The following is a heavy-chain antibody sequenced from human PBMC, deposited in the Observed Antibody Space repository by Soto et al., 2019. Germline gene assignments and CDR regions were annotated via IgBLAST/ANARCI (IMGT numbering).Heavy chain of an antibody. Sequence: PGGSLRLSCAASGFTFSDYSMNWVRQAPGKGLQWLAVISYDGNNKYYADSVEGRFTISRDNSKNTVYLQMNSLRLEDTAVYYCARGPSYSDSYFDHWGQGTLVTVSS. CDR1: GFTFSDYS. J-gene: IGHJ4*02. CDR3: ARGPSYSDSYFDH. V-gene: IGHV3-30*03. CDR2: ISYDGNNK. D-gene: IGHD4-17*01.